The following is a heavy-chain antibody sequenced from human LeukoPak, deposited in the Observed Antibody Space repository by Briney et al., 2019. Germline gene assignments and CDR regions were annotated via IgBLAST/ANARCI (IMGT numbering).Heavy chain of an antibody. V-gene: IGHV3-74*01. J-gene: IGHJ6*03. CDR2: INSDGSTT. CDR1: GFTLSPYW. D-gene: IGHD3-10*01. CDR3: ARGRKAGVDTYYNMDV. Sequence: GGSLRLSCAASGFTLSPYWMHWVRQAPGKGLLWVSRINSDGSTTDYADTVQGRFTISRDNAKNTLYLQMNSLRAEDTAVYYCARGRKAGVDTYYNMDVWGKGTTVSVSS.